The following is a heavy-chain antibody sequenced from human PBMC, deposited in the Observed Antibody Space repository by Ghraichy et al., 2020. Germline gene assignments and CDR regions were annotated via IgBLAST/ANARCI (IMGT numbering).Heavy chain of an antibody. CDR3: ANPAAYYYDSSGYYEPADY. CDR1: GFTFSSYA. J-gene: IGHJ4*02. D-gene: IGHD3-22*01. V-gene: IGHV3-23*01. CDR2: ISGSGGST. Sequence: GGSLRLSCAASGFTFSSYAMSWVRQAPGKGLEWVSAISGSGGSTYYADSVKGRFTISRDNSKNTLYLQMNSLRAEDTAVYYCANPAAYYYDSSGYYEPADYWGQGTLVTVSS.